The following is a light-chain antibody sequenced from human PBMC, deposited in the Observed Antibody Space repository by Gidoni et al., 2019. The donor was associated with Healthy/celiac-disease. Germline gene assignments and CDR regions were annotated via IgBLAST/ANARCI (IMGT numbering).Light chain of an antibody. CDR1: SSDVGGYNY. V-gene: IGLV2-14*01. CDR2: DFS. J-gene: IGLJ2*01. CDR3: SSYTSSSSVV. Sequence: QSALTQPASVSGSPGQSITISCTGTSSDVGGYNYVSWYQQHPGKAHKLMIFDFSNRPSGVSNRFSGSKSGNTASLTISGLQAEDEADYYCSSYTSSSSVVFGGGTKLTVL.